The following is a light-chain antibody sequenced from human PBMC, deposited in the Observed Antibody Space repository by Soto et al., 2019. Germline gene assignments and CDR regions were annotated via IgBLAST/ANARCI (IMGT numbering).Light chain of an antibody. J-gene: IGLJ3*02. CDR1: SSDVGGYKF. Sequence: QSVLTQPASVSASPGQSITISCTGTSSDVGGYKFVSWYQHHPGKAPKLMIYEVNNRPSGVSNRFSGPKSGNTASLTISGLQPEDEADYYCLSYTSANTRVFGGGTQL. CDR2: EVN. V-gene: IGLV2-14*01. CDR3: LSYTSANTRV.